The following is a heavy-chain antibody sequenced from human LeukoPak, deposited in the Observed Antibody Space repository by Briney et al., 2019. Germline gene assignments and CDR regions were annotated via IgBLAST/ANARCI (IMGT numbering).Heavy chain of an antibody. Sequence: GGSLRLSCAASGFTFTSFTMNWVRQAPGRGLEWVSAISGSGGSTYYADYVKGRFTISRDNSKDMLYLQMHSLRAEDTAIYYCAKDAPVPAAPPMGDWGQGTLVTVSS. V-gene: IGHV3-23*01. D-gene: IGHD6-13*01. CDR2: ISGSGGST. J-gene: IGHJ4*02. CDR1: GFTFTSFT. CDR3: AKDAPVPAAPPMGD.